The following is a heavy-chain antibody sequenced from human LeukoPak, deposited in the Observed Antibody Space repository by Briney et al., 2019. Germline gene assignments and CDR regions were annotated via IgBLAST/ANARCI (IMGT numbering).Heavy chain of an antibody. CDR2: ISGSGAGT. D-gene: IGHD6-13*01. Sequence: GGSLRLSCVASGFTFSSYAMSWVRQAPGKGLEWVSAISGSGAGTYYADSVKDRFTISRDNSKNTLYLQMHSLRAEDTAVYYCATNTSSWSFDYWGQGTLVTVSS. J-gene: IGHJ4*02. V-gene: IGHV3-23*01. CDR1: GFTFSSYA. CDR3: ATNTSSWSFDY.